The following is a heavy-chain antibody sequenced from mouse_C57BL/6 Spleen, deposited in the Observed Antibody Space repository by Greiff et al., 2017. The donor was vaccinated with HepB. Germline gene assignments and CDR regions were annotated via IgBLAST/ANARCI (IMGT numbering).Heavy chain of an antibody. V-gene: IGHV5-6*01. CDR1: GFTFSSYG. J-gene: IGHJ4*01. Sequence: EVMLVESGGDLVKPGGSLKLSCAASGFTFSSYGMSWVRQTPDKRLEWVATISSGGSYTYYPDSVKGRFTISRDNAKNTLYLQMSSLKSEDTAMYYCATYGSSLYDYAMDYWGQGTSVTVSS. CDR3: ATYGSSLYDYAMDY. D-gene: IGHD1-1*01. CDR2: ISSGGSYT.